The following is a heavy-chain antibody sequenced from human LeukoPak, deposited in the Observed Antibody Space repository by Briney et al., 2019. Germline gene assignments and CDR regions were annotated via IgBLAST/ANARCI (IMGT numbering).Heavy chain of an antibody. J-gene: IGHJ4*02. Sequence: ASVKVSCKASGYTFTSYAMHWVRQAPGQRLEWMGWINGGTGNTKYSQKSQDRVTITRDTSASTAYLELSSLRSEDTAVYYCARVNYYDSNYYFDYWGQGTPVTVSS. D-gene: IGHD3-22*01. CDR2: INGGTGNT. CDR1: GYTFTSYA. V-gene: IGHV1-3*01. CDR3: ARVNYYDSNYYFDY.